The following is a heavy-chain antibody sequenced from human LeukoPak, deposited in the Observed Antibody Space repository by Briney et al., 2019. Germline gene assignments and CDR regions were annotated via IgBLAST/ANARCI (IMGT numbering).Heavy chain of an antibody. CDR3: ARDCSGRNWARDFDY. D-gene: IGHD2-15*01. CDR2: INSNSRTI. J-gene: IGHJ4*02. V-gene: IGHV3-48*01. Sequence: HPGGSLRLSCAGSGFTFSDYSLIWVRQAPGEGLEWVSYINSNSRTIYYADSVKGRFTMSRDNDKNLMYLQMNSLKAEDTAVYYCARDCSGRNWARDFDYWGQGTLVTVSS. CDR1: GFTFSDYS.